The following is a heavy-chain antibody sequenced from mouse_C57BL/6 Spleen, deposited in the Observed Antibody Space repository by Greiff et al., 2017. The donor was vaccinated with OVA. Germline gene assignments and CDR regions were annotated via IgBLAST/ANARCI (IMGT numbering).Heavy chain of an antibody. CDR2: INYDGSST. Sequence: EVQLVESAGGLVQPGSSMKLSCTASGFTFSDYYMAWVRQVPEKGLEWVANINYDGSSTYYLDSLKSRFIISRDNAKNILYLQMSSLKSEDTATYYCARDDSEGAMDYWGQGTSVTVSS. D-gene: IGHD2-13*01. CDR3: ARDDSEGAMDY. V-gene: IGHV5-16*01. CDR1: GFTFSDYY. J-gene: IGHJ4*01.